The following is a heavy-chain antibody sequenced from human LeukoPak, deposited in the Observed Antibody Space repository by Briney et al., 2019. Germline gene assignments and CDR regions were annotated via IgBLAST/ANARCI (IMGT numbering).Heavy chain of an antibody. D-gene: IGHD1-1*01. CDR1: GGSISSYY. J-gene: IGHJ3*02. CDR2: ISNSGST. V-gene: IGHV4-59*01. Sequence: PSETLSLTCTVSGGSISSYYWSWVRQPPGKGLEWIGYISNSGSTNYNPSLKSRVTISVDTSKNHLSLKLGSVTAADTAVYYCVKLQPNSGEWAFDIWGQGTMVSVSS. CDR3: VKLQPNSGEWAFDI.